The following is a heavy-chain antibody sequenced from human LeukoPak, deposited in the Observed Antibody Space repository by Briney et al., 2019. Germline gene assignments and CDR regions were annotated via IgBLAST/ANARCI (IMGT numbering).Heavy chain of an antibody. J-gene: IGHJ4*01. CDR1: GYTFISYG. CDR3: ARDRDGVAANFDY. V-gene: IGHV1-18*01. D-gene: IGHD5-24*01. Sequence: ASVKVSCKASGYTFISYGISWVRQAPGQGLEWLGWISAYNGNTNYAQKVQGRVTMTTDTSTRIVYMDLRSLRSDDTAMYYCARDRDGVAANFDYWGHRTLVTVSS. CDR2: ISAYNGNT.